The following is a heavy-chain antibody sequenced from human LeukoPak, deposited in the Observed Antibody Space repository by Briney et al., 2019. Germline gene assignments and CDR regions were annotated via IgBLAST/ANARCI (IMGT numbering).Heavy chain of an antibody. CDR1: GFTFSSYA. CDR2: ISGSGGST. V-gene: IGHV3-23*01. J-gene: IGHJ4*02. D-gene: IGHD3-10*01. Sequence: GGSLRLSCAASGFTFSSYAMSWVRQAPGKGLEWVSAISGSGGSTYYADSVKGRFTISRDNSKNTLYLQMNSLRAEDTAVYYCAKCYYGSGSFYKTGIDYWGQGTLVTVSS. CDR3: AKCYYGSGSFYKTGIDY.